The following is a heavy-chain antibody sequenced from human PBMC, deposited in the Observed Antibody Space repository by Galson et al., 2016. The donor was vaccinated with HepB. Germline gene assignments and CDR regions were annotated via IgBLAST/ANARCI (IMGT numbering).Heavy chain of an antibody. CDR2: ISSSSKSV. D-gene: IGHD5-18*01. J-gene: IGHJ5*02. CDR3: AREDTAMLLGDWFDP. Sequence: MNWVRQAPGKGLEWVSYISSSSKSVHYADSVKGRFTISRDNAKNSLYLQMNSLRDEDTAVYYCAREDTAMLLGDWFDPWGQGTLVTVSS. V-gene: IGHV3-48*02.